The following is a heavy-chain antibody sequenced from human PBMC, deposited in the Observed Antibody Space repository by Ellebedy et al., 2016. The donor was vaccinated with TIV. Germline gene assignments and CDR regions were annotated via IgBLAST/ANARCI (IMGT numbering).Heavy chain of an antibody. J-gene: IGHJ5*02. Sequence: AASVKVSCKASGYTFTSYGLSWVRQAPGQGLEWMGWISAYNGNTNYAQKLQGRVTMTTDTSTSTAYMELRSLRSDDTAVYSCARGSVYDSSGYYYGGRSDAWGQGSLVTVSS. V-gene: IGHV1-18*01. D-gene: IGHD3-22*01. CDR1: GYTFTSYG. CDR3: ARGSVYDSSGYYYGGRSDA. CDR2: ISAYNGNT.